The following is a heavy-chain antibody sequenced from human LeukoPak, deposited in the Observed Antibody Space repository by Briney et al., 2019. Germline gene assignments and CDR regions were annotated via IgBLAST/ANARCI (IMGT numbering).Heavy chain of an antibody. Sequence: PGGSLRLSCVVSGFTFSDYYMSWIRQAPGKGLEWVSYISTSGSTIYYADSVKGRFTISRDNAERSLYLQMNSLRADDTAVYYCARGHYGLDAWGQGTPVTVSS. V-gene: IGHV3-11*01. CDR2: ISTSGSTI. CDR1: GFTFSDYY. CDR3: ARGHYGLDA. J-gene: IGHJ6*02.